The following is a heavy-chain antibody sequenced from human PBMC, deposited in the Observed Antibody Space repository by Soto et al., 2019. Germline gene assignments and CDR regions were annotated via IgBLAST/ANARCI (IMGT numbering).Heavy chain of an antibody. V-gene: IGHV3-7*03. J-gene: IGHJ4*02. CDR2: INQDGSEK. CDR1: GFTFRSYW. D-gene: IGHD3-9*01. CDR3: TKDRDILTGYYSPNSFDY. Sequence: PGGSLRLSCGASGFTFRSYWMSWVRQAPGKGLEWVANINQDGSEKYYVDSVKGRFTISRDNAKNSVYLQMNSLRAEDTAVYYCTKDRDILTGYYSPNSFDYWGQGTLVTVSS.